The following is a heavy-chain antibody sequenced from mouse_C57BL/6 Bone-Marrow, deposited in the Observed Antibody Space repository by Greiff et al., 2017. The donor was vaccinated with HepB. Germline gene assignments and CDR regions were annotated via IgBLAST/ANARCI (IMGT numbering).Heavy chain of an antibody. V-gene: IGHV6-6*01. J-gene: IGHJ2*01. CDR3: TSFYYYGSSYEDY. CDR1: GFTFSDAW. D-gene: IGHD1-1*01. Sequence: EVQRVESGGGLVQPGGSMKLSCAASGFTFSDAWMDWVRQSPEKGLEWVAEIRNKANNHATYYAESVKGRFTISRDDSKSSVYLQMKSLRAEDTGIYYCTSFYYYGSSYEDYWGQGTTLTVSS. CDR2: IRNKANNHAT.